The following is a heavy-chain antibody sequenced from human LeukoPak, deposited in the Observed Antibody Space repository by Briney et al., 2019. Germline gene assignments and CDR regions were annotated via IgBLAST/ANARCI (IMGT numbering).Heavy chain of an antibody. CDR1: GGSFSGYY. J-gene: IGHJ5*02. D-gene: IGHD6-19*01. V-gene: IGHV4-34*01. Sequence: SETLSLTCAVYGGSFSGYYWSWIRQPPGKGLEWIGEINHSGSTNYNPSLKSRVTISVDTSKNQFSLKLSSVTAADTAVYYCARGTDYSSGWPNWFDPWGQGTLVTVSS. CDR2: INHSGST. CDR3: ARGTDYSSGWPNWFDP.